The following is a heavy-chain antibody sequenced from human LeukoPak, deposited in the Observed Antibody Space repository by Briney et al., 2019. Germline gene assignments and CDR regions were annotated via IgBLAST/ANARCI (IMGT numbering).Heavy chain of an antibody. V-gene: IGHV4-39*01. CDR3: ARGIEYSSSPHPFDY. D-gene: IGHD6-6*01. CDR2: IYYSGST. CDR1: GGSISSGSYY. J-gene: IGHJ4*02. Sequence: PSETLSLTCTVSGGSISSGSYYWSWIRQPAGKGLEWIGRIYYSGSTYYNPSLKSRVTISVDTSKNQFSLKLSSVTAADTAVYYCARGIEYSSSPHPFDYWGQGTLVTVSS.